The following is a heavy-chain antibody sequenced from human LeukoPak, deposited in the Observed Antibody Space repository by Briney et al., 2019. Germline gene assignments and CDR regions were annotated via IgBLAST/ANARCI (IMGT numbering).Heavy chain of an antibody. CDR1: GGSISSYY. J-gene: IGHJ3*02. CDR2: IYYSGRT. V-gene: IGHV4-59*01. D-gene: IGHD3-10*01. CDR3: ARAGSKFDAFDI. Sequence: SETLSLTCTVSGGSISSYYWSWIRQPPGKGLEWIGYIYYSGRTNYNPSLKSRVTISVDTSKNQFSLKLSSVTAADTAVYYCARAGSKFDAFDIWGQGTMVTVSS.